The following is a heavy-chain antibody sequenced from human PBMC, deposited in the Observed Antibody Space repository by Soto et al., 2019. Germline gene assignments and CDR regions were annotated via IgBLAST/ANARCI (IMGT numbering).Heavy chain of an antibody. CDR2: IRSKAYGGTT. J-gene: IGHJ6*02. V-gene: IGHV3-49*04. CDR3: PRGTRPYGTDV. CDR1: GFTCGDYA. D-gene: IGHD6-6*01. Sequence: PGGSLSLSCTGSGFTCGDYAMRWVRRAPGKGVERVGFIRSKAYGGTTEWAGYVRDRVTVSRDDSKRIAHLQMTSLQTEDTGLYWCPRGTRPYGTDVWGQATTGTVSS.